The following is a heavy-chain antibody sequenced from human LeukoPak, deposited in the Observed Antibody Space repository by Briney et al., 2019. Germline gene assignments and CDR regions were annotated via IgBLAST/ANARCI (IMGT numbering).Heavy chain of an antibody. CDR3: ARGLASGYPPIPFDY. Sequence: SETLSLTCTVSGGSISSYYWSWIRQPAGKGLEWIGRIHTSGSTNYSPSLKSRVTMSVDTSKNQFSLNLTSVTAADTAIYYCARGLASGYPPIPFDYWGQGTLVTVSS. J-gene: IGHJ4*02. V-gene: IGHV4-4*07. CDR2: IHTSGST. CDR1: GGSISSYY. D-gene: IGHD3-3*01.